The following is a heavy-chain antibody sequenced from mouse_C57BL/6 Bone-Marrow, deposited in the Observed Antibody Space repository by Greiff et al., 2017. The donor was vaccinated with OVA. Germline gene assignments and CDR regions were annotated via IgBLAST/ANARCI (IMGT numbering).Heavy chain of an antibody. Sequence: EVMLVESGGGLVQPGGSLKLSCAASGFTFSDYYMYWVRQTPEQRLEWVAYIRNGGGSTYYTDTVKGRVTISRDNAKNTLYLQMSRLKSEDTAMDYCARWGANFYYIDYWGQGTTLTVSS. J-gene: IGHJ2*01. CDR2: IRNGGGST. V-gene: IGHV5-12*01. D-gene: IGHD3-1*01. CDR3: ARWGANFYYIDY. CDR1: GFTFSDYY.